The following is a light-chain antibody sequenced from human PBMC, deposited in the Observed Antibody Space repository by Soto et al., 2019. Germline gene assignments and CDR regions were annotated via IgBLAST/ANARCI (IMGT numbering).Light chain of an antibody. V-gene: IGLV2-23*01. CDR3: CSYAGSSTLV. J-gene: IGLJ2*01. CDR1: SSDVGSYNL. Sequence: QSALTQPASVSGSPRQSITISCTGTSSDVGSYNLVSWYQQHTGKAPKLMIYDDTKRPSGVSNRFSGSKSGNTASLTISGLQAEDEADYYCCSYAGSSTLVVGGGTKLTVL. CDR2: DDT.